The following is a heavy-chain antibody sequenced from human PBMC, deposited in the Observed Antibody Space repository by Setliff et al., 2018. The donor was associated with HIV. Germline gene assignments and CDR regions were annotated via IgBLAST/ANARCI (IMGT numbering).Heavy chain of an antibody. CDR3: ARVVPAAMEDWFDP. D-gene: IGHD2-2*01. CDR2: LSPTGTT. J-gene: IGHJ5*02. V-gene: IGHV4-34*01. Sequence: SETLSLTCTVYGGSFSNYYTNWIRQPPGKGLEWIGELSPTGTTRPNPSLQSRVIISLDTSKNQFSLKLTSVTAADTAMYYWARVVPAAMEDWFDPWGQGTLVTVSS. CDR1: GGSFSNYY.